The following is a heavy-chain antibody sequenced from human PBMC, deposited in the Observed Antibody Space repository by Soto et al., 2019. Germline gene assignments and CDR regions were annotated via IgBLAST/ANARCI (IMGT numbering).Heavy chain of an antibody. CDR2: IYYSGST. Sequence: QLQLQESGPGLVKPSETLSLTCTVSGGSISSSSYYWGWIRQRPGKGLEWIGSIYYSGSTYYNPSLKSRVTISVDTSKNQFSLNLSSVTAADTAVYYCARPDSSGYYYDYWGQGTLVTVSS. CDR3: ARPDSSGYYYDY. D-gene: IGHD3-22*01. J-gene: IGHJ4*02. V-gene: IGHV4-39*01. CDR1: GGSISSSSYY.